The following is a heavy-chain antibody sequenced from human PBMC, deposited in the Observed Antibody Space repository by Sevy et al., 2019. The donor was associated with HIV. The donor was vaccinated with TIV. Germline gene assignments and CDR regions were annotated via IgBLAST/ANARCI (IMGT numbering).Heavy chain of an antibody. J-gene: IGHJ5*02. CDR2: INPSSGGT. V-gene: IGHV1-2*02. Sequence: ASVKVSCETSGYTFTYYYIHWVRQAPGQGLEWMGWINPSSGGTQYAQKFQGRVSVTSDTSRRTSYMELRRLRSDDRALYYCARQVDNWFDPWGQGTPVTVSS. CDR1: GYTFTYYY. D-gene: IGHD2-15*01. CDR3: ARQVDNWFDP.